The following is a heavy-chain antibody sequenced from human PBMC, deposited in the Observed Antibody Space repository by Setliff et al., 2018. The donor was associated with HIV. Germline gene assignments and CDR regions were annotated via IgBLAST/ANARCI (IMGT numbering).Heavy chain of an antibody. Sequence: SETLSLTCTVSGVSITSNSYYWGWIRQPPGKGLEWIGSLYNNGVTYYNPSLRSRVTIFVDMSKHQSSLKLTSVTAADTAMYYCANAPYPRGAFDVWGQGTVVTVS. CDR1: GVSITSNSYY. D-gene: IGHD3-10*01. CDR3: ANAPYPRGAFDV. CDR2: LYNNGVT. V-gene: IGHV4-39*01. J-gene: IGHJ3*01.